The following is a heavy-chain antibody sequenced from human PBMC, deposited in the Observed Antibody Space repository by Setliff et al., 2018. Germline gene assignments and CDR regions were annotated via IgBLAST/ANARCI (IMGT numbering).Heavy chain of an antibody. V-gene: IGHV4-39*01. CDR3: ARLGSARYDSSGYYPDNWFNP. D-gene: IGHD3-22*01. CDR1: GGSISSSSYY. Sequence: SETLSLTCTVSGGSISSSSYYWGWIRQPPGKGLEWIGSIYYSGSTYYNPSLKSRVTISVDTSKNQFSLKLSSVTAADTTVYYCARLGSARYDSSGYYPDNWFNPWGQGTLVTVSS. CDR2: IYYSGST. J-gene: IGHJ5*02.